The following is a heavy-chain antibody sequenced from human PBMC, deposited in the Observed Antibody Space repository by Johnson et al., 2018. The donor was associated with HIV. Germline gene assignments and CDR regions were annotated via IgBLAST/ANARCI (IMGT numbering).Heavy chain of an antibody. CDR3: ARDLPGIYDAFDL. CDR2: TRYDGSDE. D-gene: IGHD1-26*01. Sequence: QVQLVESGGGVVQPGGSLRLSCAASGFTFSYYGLHWVRQAPGVGLEWVAFTRYDGSDEFYADSVKGRFTISRDTSKNTLYLQMNNLRVEDTAYYYCARDLPGIYDAFDLWGQGTKVTISS. V-gene: IGHV3-30*02. J-gene: IGHJ3*01. CDR1: GFTFSYYG.